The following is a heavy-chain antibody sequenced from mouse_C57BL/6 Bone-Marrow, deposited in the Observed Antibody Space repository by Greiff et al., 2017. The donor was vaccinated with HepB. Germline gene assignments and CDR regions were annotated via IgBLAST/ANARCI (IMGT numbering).Heavy chain of an antibody. J-gene: IGHJ4*01. CDR3: ATYYGSSHYYAMDY. D-gene: IGHD1-1*01. Sequence: EVHLVESGGGLVKPGGSLKLSCAASGFTFSDYGMHWVRQAPEKGLEWVAYISSGSSTIYYADTVKGRFTFSRDNAKNTLFLQMTSLRSEDTAMYYCATYYGSSHYYAMDYWGQGTSVTVSS. CDR1: GFTFSDYG. V-gene: IGHV5-17*01. CDR2: ISSGSSTI.